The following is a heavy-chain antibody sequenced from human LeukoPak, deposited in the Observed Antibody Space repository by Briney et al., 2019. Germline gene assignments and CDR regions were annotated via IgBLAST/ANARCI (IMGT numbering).Heavy chain of an antibody. D-gene: IGHD2-15*01. Sequence: PSETLSLTCTVSGGSISSYYWRWLRQPPGKGLEWIGYIYFSGSTNYNPSLKSRVTMSVATSKNQFSLKLCSVTAADTAIYYCARSVGLQAPIDYWGQGTLVTVSS. J-gene: IGHJ4*02. CDR3: ARSVGLQAPIDY. CDR2: IYFSGST. CDR1: GGSISSYY. V-gene: IGHV4-59*01.